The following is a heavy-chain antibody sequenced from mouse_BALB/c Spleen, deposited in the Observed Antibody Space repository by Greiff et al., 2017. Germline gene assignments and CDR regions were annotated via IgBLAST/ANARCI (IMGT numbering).Heavy chain of an antibody. CDR2: IRNKANGYTT. D-gene: IGHD1-1*01. CDR3: ARGHYGSSPWYFDV. Sequence: EVQRVESGGGLVQPGGSLRLSCATSGFTFTDYYMSWVRQPPGKALEWLGFIRNKANGYTTEYSASVKGRFTISRDNSQSILYLQMNTLRAEDSATYYSARGHYGSSPWYFDVWGAGTTVTVSS. CDR1: GFTFTDYY. V-gene: IGHV7-3*02. J-gene: IGHJ1*01.